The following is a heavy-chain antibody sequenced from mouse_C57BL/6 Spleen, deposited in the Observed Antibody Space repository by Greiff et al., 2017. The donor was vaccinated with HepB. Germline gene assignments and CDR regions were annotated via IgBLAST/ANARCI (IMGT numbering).Heavy chain of an antibody. V-gene: IGHV5-17*01. J-gene: IGHJ2*01. CDR2: ISSGSSTI. Sequence: EVQLQQSGGGLVKPGGSLKLSCAASGFTFSDYGMHWVRQAPEKGLEWVAYISSGSSTIYYADTVKGRFTISRDNAKNTQFLQMTSLRSEDTAMYYCAREGKNYFDYWGQGTTLTVSS. D-gene: IGHD2-1*01. CDR1: GFTFSDYG. CDR3: AREGKNYFDY.